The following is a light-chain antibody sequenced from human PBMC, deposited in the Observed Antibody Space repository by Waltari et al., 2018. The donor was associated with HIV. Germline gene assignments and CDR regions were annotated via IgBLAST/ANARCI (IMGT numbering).Light chain of an antibody. J-gene: IGLJ3*02. CDR2: SNN. CDR1: SSNIGSNT. Sequence: QSVLIQPPSASGTPGQRVPIPCSGSSSNIGSNTVNWYQQLPGTAPKLLIYSNNQRPSGVPDRFSGSKSGTSASLAISGLQSEDEADYYCAAWDDSLNGPVFGGGTKLTVL. V-gene: IGLV1-44*01. CDR3: AAWDDSLNGPV.